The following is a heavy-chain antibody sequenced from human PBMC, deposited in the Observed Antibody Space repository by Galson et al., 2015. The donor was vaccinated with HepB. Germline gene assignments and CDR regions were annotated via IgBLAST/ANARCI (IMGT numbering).Heavy chain of an antibody. Sequence: SVKVSCKASGYSFSDYYMHWVRQAPGQGLEWMGRINLNTGGTNYAEEFQGRVTMTRDTSISTAYMELSSLRSDDAVVYYCARAFYDNSGYRFDYWGQGALVTVSS. CDR3: ARAFYDNSGYRFDY. CDR1: GYSFSDYY. V-gene: IGHV1-2*05. J-gene: IGHJ4*02. CDR2: INLNTGGT. D-gene: IGHD3-22*01.